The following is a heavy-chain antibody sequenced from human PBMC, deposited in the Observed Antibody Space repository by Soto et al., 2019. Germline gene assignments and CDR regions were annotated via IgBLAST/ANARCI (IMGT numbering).Heavy chain of an antibody. J-gene: IGHJ4*02. D-gene: IGHD2-2*01. V-gene: IGHV4-34*01. Sequence: SETLSLTCAVYGGSFSGYYWTWIRQPPGKGLEWIGEINHSGSTNYNPSLKSRVTISVDTSKNQFSLKLSSVTAADTAVYYCARGVDIVVVPDAAHFGYWGQGTRVTVSS. CDR3: ARGVDIVVVPDAAHFGY. CDR2: INHSGST. CDR1: GGSFSGYY.